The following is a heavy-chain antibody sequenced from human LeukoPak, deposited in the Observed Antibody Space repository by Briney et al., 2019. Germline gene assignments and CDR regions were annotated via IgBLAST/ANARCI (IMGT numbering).Heavy chain of an antibody. CDR2: IKQDGSEK. CDR3: AKDGYSSGTNWFDP. D-gene: IGHD6-19*01. J-gene: IGHJ5*02. CDR1: GFTFSSYW. Sequence: GGSLRLSCAASGFTFSSYWMSWVRQAPGKGLEWVANIKQDGSEKYYVDSVKGRFTISRDNAKNSLYLQMNSLRAEDTAVYYCAKDGYSSGTNWFDPWGQGTLVTVSS. V-gene: IGHV3-7*03.